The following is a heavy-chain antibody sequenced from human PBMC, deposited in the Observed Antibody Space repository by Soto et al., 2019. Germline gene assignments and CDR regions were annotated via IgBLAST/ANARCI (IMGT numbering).Heavy chain of an antibody. CDR2: INHSGST. CDR1: GGSFSGYY. J-gene: IGHJ4*02. D-gene: IGHD3-10*01. Sequence: SETLSLTCAVYGGSFSGYYWSWIRQPPGKGLEWIGEINHSGSTNYNPSLKSRVTISVDTSKNQFSLKLSSVTAADTAVYYCARVLWFGENAADYWGQGTLVTVSS. CDR3: ARVLWFGENAADY. V-gene: IGHV4-34*01.